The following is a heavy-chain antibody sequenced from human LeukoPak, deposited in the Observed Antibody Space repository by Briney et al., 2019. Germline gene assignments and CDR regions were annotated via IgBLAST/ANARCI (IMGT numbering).Heavy chain of an antibody. CDR1: GGSISSYY. J-gene: IGHJ2*01. Sequence: SETLSLTCTVSGGSISSYYWSWIRQPPGKGLEYIGYIYYSGYTNSNPSLNSRVTISVDTSKNQFSLKLSSVTAADTAMYYCARRGSGASLEYYFDLWGRGTLVTVSS. CDR2: IYYSGYT. V-gene: IGHV4-59*08. D-gene: IGHD1-14*01. CDR3: ARRGSGASLEYYFDL.